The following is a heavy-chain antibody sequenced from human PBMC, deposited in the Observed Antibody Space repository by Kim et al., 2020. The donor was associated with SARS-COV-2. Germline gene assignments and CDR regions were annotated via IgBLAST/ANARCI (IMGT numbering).Heavy chain of an antibody. V-gene: IGHV3-66*01. J-gene: IGHJ3*02. D-gene: IGHD6-19*01. CDR3: ARAMEQWLVGAFDI. Sequence: ADSVKRRFTISRYKSKNTLYLQMNRLRTEDTAVYYCARAMEQWLVGAFDIWGQGTMVTVSS.